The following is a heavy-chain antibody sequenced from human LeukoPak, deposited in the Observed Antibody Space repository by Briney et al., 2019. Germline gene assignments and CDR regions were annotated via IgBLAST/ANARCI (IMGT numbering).Heavy chain of an antibody. V-gene: IGHV4-34*01. CDR1: GGSFRGYY. J-gene: IGHJ6*03. CDR2: INHSGST. Sequence: SETLSLTCAVYGGSFRGYYWSWIRQPPGEGLEWIGEINHSGSTNYNPSLKSRVTISVDTSKNQFSLKLSSVTAADTAVYYCARDGYSYYYYYYMDVWGKGTTVTVSS. CDR3: ARDGYSYYYYYYMDV. D-gene: IGHD5-18*01.